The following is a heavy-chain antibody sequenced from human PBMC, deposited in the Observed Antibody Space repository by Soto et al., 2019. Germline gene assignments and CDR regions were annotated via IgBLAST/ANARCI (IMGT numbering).Heavy chain of an antibody. D-gene: IGHD6-13*01. Sequence: SVKVSCKASGGTFSSYAISWVRQAPGQGLEWMGGIIPIFGTANYAQKFQGRVTITADKSTSTAYMELSSLRSEDTAVYYCLVRPGGSSWDGDFDYWGQGTLGTVSS. CDR1: GGTFSSYA. CDR3: LVRPGGSSWDGDFDY. CDR2: IIPIFGTA. J-gene: IGHJ4*02. V-gene: IGHV1-69*06.